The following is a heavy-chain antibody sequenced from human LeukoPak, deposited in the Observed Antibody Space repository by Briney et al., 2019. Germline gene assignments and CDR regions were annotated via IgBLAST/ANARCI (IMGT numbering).Heavy chain of an antibody. J-gene: IGHJ2*01. Sequence: SETLSLTCTVSGGSISSYYWSWIRQPPGKGLEWIGYIYYSGSTNYNPSLKSRVTISVDTSKNQFSLKLSSVTAADTAVYYCATLTTVTTEDYWYFDLWGRGTLVTVSS. CDR1: GGSISSYY. CDR3: ATLTTVTTEDYWYFDL. V-gene: IGHV4-59*01. CDR2: IYYSGST. D-gene: IGHD4-17*01.